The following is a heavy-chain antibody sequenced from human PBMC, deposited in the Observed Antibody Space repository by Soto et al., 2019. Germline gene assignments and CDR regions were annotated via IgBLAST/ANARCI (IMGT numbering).Heavy chain of an antibody. CDR2: IYYSGST. J-gene: IGHJ4*02. D-gene: IGHD5-18*01. CDR1: GGSISSYY. Sequence: SETLSLTCTFSGGSISSYYWSWIRQPPGKGLEWIGYIYYSGSTNYNPSLKSRVTISVDTSKNQLSLKLSSVTAADTAVYYCARQGGIQLWTTGYFDYWGQGTLVTVSS. V-gene: IGHV4-59*08. CDR3: ARQGGIQLWTTGYFDY.